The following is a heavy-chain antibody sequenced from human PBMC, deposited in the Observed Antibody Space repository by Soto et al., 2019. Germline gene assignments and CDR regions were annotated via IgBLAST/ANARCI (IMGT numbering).Heavy chain of an antibody. CDR3: AGTEDHYDSSGMDV. CDR1: GFTFSSYA. V-gene: IGHV3-30-3*01. Sequence: QVQLVESGGGVVQPGRSLRLSCAASGFTFSSYAMHWVRQAPGKGLEWVTVISYDGSNKYYADSVKGRFTISRDNSKNTLYLQMNSLRAEDTAVYYCAGTEDHYDSSGMDVWGQGTTVTVSS. CDR2: ISYDGSNK. J-gene: IGHJ6*02. D-gene: IGHD4-17*01.